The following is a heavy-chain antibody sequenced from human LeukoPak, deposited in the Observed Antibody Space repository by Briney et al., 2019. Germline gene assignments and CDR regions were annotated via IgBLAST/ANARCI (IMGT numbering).Heavy chain of an antibody. CDR2: ILGSGGDT. D-gene: IGHD4/OR15-4a*01. J-gene: IGHJ4*02. CDR1: GFTFSSYA. CDR3: AKQIGAAYFDY. V-gene: IGHV3-23*01. Sequence: GGSLRLSCAASGFTFSSYAMSWVRQAPGKGLEWVSTILGSGGDTYYADSVKGRFTISRDNSKNTLYLQMSSLRAEDTAVFFCAKQIGAAYFDYWGQGTLVTVSS.